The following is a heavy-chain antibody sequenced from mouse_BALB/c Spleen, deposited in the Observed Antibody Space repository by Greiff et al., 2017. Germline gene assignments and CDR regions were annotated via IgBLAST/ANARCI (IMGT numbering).Heavy chain of an antibody. CDR2: ISYSGST. D-gene: IGHD1-1*01. CDR1: GDSITSGY. J-gene: IGHJ4*01. V-gene: IGHV3-8*02. CDR3: ARGIGYYGSSYDYYAMDY. Sequence: EVQRVESGPSLVKPSQTLSLTCSVTGDSITSGYWNWIRKFPGNKLEYMGYISYSGSTYYNPSLKSRISITRDTSKNQYYLQLNSVTTEDTATYYCARGIGYYGSSYDYYAMDYWGQGTSVTVSS.